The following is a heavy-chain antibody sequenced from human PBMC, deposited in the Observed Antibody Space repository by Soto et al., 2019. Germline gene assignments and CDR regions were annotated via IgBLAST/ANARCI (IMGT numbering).Heavy chain of an antibody. CDR2: IYYSGST. D-gene: IGHD4-17*01. J-gene: IGHJ4*02. CDR3: ARDHGDYGWEFDS. Sequence: SETLSLTCTVSGGSISSGGYYWNWIRQHPGKGLEWIGYIYYSGSTYYNPSLKSRVTISVDTSKNQFSLKLSSVTAADTAVYYCARDHGDYGWEFDSWGQGTLVTVSS. V-gene: IGHV4-31*03. CDR1: GGSISSGGYY.